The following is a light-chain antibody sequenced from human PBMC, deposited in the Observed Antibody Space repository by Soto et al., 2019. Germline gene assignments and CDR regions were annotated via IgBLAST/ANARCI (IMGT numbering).Light chain of an antibody. V-gene: IGKV3-15*01. CDR2: AAS. J-gene: IGKJ1*01. CDR1: QSGNMN. CDR3: EQYHNWPT. Sequence: ETVLTQSPVTLSVSPGEPATLFCWARQSGNMNLAWYQEKPGQAPRLLIYAASTRATGIPARFSGSGSGTEFTLTISSLQSEDSAIYYCEQYHNWPTFGQGTKVEIK.